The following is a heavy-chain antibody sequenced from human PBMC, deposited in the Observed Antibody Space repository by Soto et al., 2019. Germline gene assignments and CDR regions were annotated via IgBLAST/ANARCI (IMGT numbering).Heavy chain of an antibody. Sequence: GGSLRLSCASSGFTFSAYAMTWVRQAPGKGLEWVSVISGSAGVTYYADSVKARFTISRDNSKNTLYLQMNSLRAEDTAVYYCARQDYSTTWYLNYWGQGTLVTVSS. D-gene: IGHD6-13*01. V-gene: IGHV3-23*01. CDR1: GFTFSAYA. CDR3: ARQDYSTTWYLNY. J-gene: IGHJ4*02. CDR2: ISGSAGVT.